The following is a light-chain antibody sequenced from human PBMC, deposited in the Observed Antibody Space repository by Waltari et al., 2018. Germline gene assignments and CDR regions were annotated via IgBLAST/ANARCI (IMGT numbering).Light chain of an antibody. CDR2: ATP. J-gene: IGKJ4*01. CDR3: EQYDSAPLT. Sequence: EIVLTQSPGTLSLSPGERATLSCRASQSVTSNQLAWYQQKPGQAPSLLIYATPTRATGIPERFSGSGSGTDFTLTISGLGPDDFAVYYCEQYDSAPLTFGGGTKVEI. V-gene: IGKV3-20*01. CDR1: QSVTSNQ.